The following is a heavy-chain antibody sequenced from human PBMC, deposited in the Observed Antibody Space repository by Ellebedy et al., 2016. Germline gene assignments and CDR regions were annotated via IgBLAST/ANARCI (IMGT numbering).Heavy chain of an antibody. CDR3: ARVDSYYYDSSGYSLSTYFDY. CDR2: INHSGST. V-gene: IGHV4-34*01. Sequence: SETLSLTCAVYGGSFSGYYWSWIRQPPGKGLEWIGEINHSGSTNYNPSLKSRVTISVDTSKNQFSLKLSSVTAADTAVYYCARVDSYYYDSSGYSLSTYFDYWGQGTLVTVSS. D-gene: IGHD3-22*01. CDR1: GGSFSGYY. J-gene: IGHJ4*02.